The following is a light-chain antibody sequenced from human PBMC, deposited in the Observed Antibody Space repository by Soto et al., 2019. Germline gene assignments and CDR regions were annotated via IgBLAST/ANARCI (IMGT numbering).Light chain of an antibody. CDR3: QQYNNWPPLT. J-gene: IGKJ4*01. CDR2: GAS. V-gene: IGKV3-15*01. Sequence: EIVMTQSPATLSVSPGERATLSCRASQSVSSNLAGYQQRPGQAPRLLIYGASTRATGIPARFRGSGSGTQFTLTISSLQSEDFAVYYCQQYNNWPPLTFGGGTKVEIK. CDR1: QSVSSN.